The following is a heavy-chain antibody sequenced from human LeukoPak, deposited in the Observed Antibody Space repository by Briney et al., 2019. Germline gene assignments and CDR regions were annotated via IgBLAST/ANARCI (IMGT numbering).Heavy chain of an antibody. D-gene: IGHD6-19*01. CDR3: ARGHPIAVAGTGGFDY. CDR1: GFTFSSYS. V-gene: IGHV4-34*01. Sequence: PGGSLRLSCAASGFTFSSYSMNWVRQAPGKGLEWIGEINHSGSTNYNPSLKSRVTISVDTSKNQFSLKLSSVTAADTAVYYCARGHPIAVAGTGGFDYWGQGTLVTVSS. J-gene: IGHJ4*02. CDR2: INHSGST.